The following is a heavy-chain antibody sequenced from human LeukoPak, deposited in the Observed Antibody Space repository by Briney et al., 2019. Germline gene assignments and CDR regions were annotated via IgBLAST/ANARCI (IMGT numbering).Heavy chain of an antibody. D-gene: IGHD3-22*01. J-gene: IGHJ3*02. V-gene: IGHV3-48*03. Sequence: GGSLRLSCAASGFTFSSYEMNWVRQAPGKGLEWVSYISSSGSTIYYADSVKGRFTISRDNAKNSLYLQMNSLRAEDTAVYYCAREADSPNAFDIWGQGTMVTVSS. CDR1: GFTFSSYE. CDR3: AREADSPNAFDI. CDR2: ISSSGSTI.